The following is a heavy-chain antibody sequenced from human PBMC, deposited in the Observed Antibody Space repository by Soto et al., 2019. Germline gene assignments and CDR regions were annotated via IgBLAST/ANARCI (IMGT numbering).Heavy chain of an antibody. CDR3: AREPLGGYSGYLTGIYYYYGMDV. J-gene: IGHJ6*02. V-gene: IGHV1-3*01. Sequence: GASVKVSCKASGYTFTSYAMHWVRQAPGQRLEWMGWINAGNGNTKYSQKFQGRVTITRDTSASTAYMELSSLRSEDTAVYYCAREPLGGYSGYLTGIYYYYGMDVWGQGTTVTVSS. CDR1: GYTFTSYA. D-gene: IGHD5-12*01. CDR2: INAGNGNT.